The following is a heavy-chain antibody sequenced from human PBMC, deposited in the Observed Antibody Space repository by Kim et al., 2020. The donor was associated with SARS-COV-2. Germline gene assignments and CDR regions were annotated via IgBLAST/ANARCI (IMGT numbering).Heavy chain of an antibody. Sequence: GGSLRLSCAASEFTFSTYSMNWVRQAPGKGLEWVSSISSSSSYIYYADSVKGRFTISRDNAKNSLYLQMNSLRAEYTAVYYCARGPRGYSYGYVDYWGQGTLVTVSS. CDR3: ARGPRGYSYGYVDY. J-gene: IGHJ4*02. CDR1: EFTFSTYS. V-gene: IGHV3-21*01. D-gene: IGHD5-18*01. CDR2: ISSSSSYI.